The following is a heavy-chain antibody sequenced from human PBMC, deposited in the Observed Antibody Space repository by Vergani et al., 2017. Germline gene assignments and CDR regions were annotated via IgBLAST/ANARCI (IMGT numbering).Heavy chain of an antibody. V-gene: IGHV3-21*01. D-gene: IGHD2-2*01. Sequence: EVQLVESGGGLVKRGGSLRLSCAASGFTFSSYSMNWVRQAPGKGLEWVSSISSSSSYIYYADSVKGRFTISRDNAKNSLYLQMNSLRAEDTAVYYCARDSGHLGYCSSTSCYLYGMDVWGQGTTVTVSS. CDR2: ISSSSSYI. J-gene: IGHJ6*02. CDR3: ARDSGHLGYCSSTSCYLYGMDV. CDR1: GFTFSSYS.